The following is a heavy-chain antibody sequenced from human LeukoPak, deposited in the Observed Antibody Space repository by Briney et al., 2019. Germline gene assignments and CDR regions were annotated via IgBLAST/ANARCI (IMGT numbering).Heavy chain of an antibody. V-gene: IGHV7-4-1*02. CDR1: GYTFTNYG. CDR2: INTNTGNP. Sequence: GASVKVSCKASGYTFTNYGVSWVRQAPGQGLEWMGWINTNTGNPTYAQGFTGRFVFSLDTSVSTAYLQISSLKAEDTAVYFCARPGVTGGPASDYWGQGTVVTVSS. J-gene: IGHJ4*02. D-gene: IGHD3-10*01. CDR3: ARPGVTGGPASDY.